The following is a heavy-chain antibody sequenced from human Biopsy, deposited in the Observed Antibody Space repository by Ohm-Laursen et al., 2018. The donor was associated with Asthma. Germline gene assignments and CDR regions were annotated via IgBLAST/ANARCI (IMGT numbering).Heavy chain of an antibody. CDR1: GFSFNSYG. CDR3: AKERYYDFWSGYPI. J-gene: IGHJ3*02. Sequence: SLRLSCTASGFSFNSYGMHWGRQAPGKGLEWVAVMSFDGRQTYYADSVKGRFTISRDNSKNTLYLQMNSLRAEDTAVYYCAKERYYDFWSGYPIWGQGTMVTVSS. V-gene: IGHV3-30*18. CDR2: MSFDGRQT. D-gene: IGHD3-3*01.